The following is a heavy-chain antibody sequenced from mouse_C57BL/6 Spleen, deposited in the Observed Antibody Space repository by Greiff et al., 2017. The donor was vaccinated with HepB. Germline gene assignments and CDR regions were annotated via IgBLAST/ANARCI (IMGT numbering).Heavy chain of an antibody. D-gene: IGHD2-4*01. CDR2: IYPGSGST. CDR1: GYTFTSYW. Sequence: QVHVKQPGAELVKPGASVKMSCKASGYTFTSYWITWVKQRPGQGLEWIGDIYPGSGSTNYNEKFKSKATLTVDTSSSTAYMQLSSLTSEDSAVYYCARRDYDYDGAWFAYWGQGTLVTVSA. V-gene: IGHV1-55*01. J-gene: IGHJ3*01. CDR3: ARRDYDYDGAWFAY.